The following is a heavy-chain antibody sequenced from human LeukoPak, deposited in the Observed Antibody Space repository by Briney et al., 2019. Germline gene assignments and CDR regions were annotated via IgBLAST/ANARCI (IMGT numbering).Heavy chain of an antibody. V-gene: IGHV3-30*04. J-gene: IGHJ6*04. CDR1: GFTFRSYA. CDR3: ARKDYGGYAYYYYGLDV. D-gene: IGHD5-12*01. Sequence: GRSLRLSCAASGFTFRSYAMHWVRQAPGKGLEWVADISYDGSNKYYADSVRGRFTISRDNSKNTLYLQMNSLGAEDTAVYYCARKDYGGYAYYYYGLDVWGKGTTVTVSS. CDR2: ISYDGSNK.